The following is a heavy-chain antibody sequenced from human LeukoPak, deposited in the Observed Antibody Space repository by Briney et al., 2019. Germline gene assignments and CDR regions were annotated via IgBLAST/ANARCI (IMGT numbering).Heavy chain of an antibody. Sequence: ASVKVSCKASGYTFTSYDINWVRQATGQGLEWMGWMNPNSGNTGYAQKFQVRVTMTRNTSISTAYMELSSLRSEDTAVYYCAAASPRYYYYYYMDVWGKGTTVTVSS. CDR1: GYTFTSYD. J-gene: IGHJ6*03. CDR2: MNPNSGNT. V-gene: IGHV1-8*01. CDR3: AAASPRYYYYYYMDV. D-gene: IGHD6-25*01.